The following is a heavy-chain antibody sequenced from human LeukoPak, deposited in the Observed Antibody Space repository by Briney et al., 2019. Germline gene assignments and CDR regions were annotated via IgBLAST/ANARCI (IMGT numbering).Heavy chain of an antibody. CDR2: IYYSGST. CDR1: GGSISSYY. J-gene: IGHJ3*02. Sequence: SETLSLTCTVSGGSISSYYWSWIRQPPGKGLEWIGYIYYSGSTNYNPSLKSRVTISVDTSKNQFSLKLSPVTAADTAVYYCARQNLGVVGAIGAFDIWGQGTMVTVSS. V-gene: IGHV4-59*01. CDR3: ARQNLGVVGAIGAFDI. D-gene: IGHD1-26*01.